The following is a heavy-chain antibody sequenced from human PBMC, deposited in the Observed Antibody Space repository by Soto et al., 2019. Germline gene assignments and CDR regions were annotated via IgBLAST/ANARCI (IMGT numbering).Heavy chain of an antibody. CDR3: ARAVVGYCSSSSCPGDY. V-gene: IGHV5-51*01. Sequence: GESLKISCKGSGYTFTSYWIGWVRQMPGKGLEWMGIIFPTDSTTTYSPSFQGQVTLSADKSTSTAYLQWSSLRASDTAMYYCARAVVGYCSSSSCPGDYWGQGTRVTVSS. CDR2: IFPTDSTT. CDR1: GYTFTSYW. D-gene: IGHD2-2*01. J-gene: IGHJ4*02.